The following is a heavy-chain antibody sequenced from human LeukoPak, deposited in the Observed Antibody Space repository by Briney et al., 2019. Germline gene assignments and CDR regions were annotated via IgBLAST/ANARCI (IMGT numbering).Heavy chain of an antibody. V-gene: IGHV3-11*04. D-gene: IGHD5-24*01. J-gene: IGHJ5*02. CDR3: TRMSREAPGLPDL. Sequence: GGSLRLSCAASGFTFSDYYMSWIRQAPGKGLEWISYISSSGDIIYYTDSVKGRFTISRDNAKNTLYLQIGSLRADDTAVYYCTRMSREAPGLPDLWGQGTLVTVSS. CDR2: ISSSGDII. CDR1: GFTFSDYY.